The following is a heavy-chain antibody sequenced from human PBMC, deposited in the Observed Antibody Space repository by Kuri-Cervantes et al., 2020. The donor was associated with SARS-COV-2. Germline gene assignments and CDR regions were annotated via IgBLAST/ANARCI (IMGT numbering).Heavy chain of an antibody. V-gene: IGHV1-2*04. Sequence: ASVKVSCKASGYTFTGYYMHWVRQAPGQGLEWMGWINPNSGGTNYAQKFQGWVNMTRDTSISTVYMELSRLRSDDTAVYYCARGEAARGLMVVFKWRGAGPLHFWGQGTLVTVSS. J-gene: IGHJ4*02. D-gene: IGHD3-10*01. CDR3: ARGEAARGLMVVFKWRGAGPLHF. CDR2: INPNSGGT. CDR1: GYTFTGYY.